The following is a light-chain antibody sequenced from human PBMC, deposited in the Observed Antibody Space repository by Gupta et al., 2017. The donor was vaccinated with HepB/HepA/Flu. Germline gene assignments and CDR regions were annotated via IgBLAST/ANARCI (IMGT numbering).Light chain of an antibody. CDR3: SSYSSSSTLV. Sequence: QYSLSQHPPVYGPPAQSVAIPCSRTSRNIGYYNGVSWYKQPPGTVPKIIIYEFTYPPTGFPDRVSGSKSGNTASLSISVLQADDEAEYVCSSYSSSSTLVVGGGTKVTVL. CDR2: EFT. J-gene: IGLJ2*01. V-gene: IGLV2-18*02. CDR1: SRNIGYYNG.